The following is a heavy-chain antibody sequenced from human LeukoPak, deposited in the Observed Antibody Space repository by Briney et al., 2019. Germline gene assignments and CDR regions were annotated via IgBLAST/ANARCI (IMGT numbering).Heavy chain of an antibody. Sequence: GSLRLSFAASGFPFSSEWMHWVRPAPGRGLVWISHINSDGGSTHYGDSVKGRFTVSRDNAKNTLYLQMNSLRAEDTAVYYCARDLPRTSGPWGQGTLVTVSS. V-gene: IGHV3-74*01. CDR1: GFPFSSEW. CDR3: ARDLPRTSGP. D-gene: IGHD3-10*01. CDR2: INSDGGST. J-gene: IGHJ5*02.